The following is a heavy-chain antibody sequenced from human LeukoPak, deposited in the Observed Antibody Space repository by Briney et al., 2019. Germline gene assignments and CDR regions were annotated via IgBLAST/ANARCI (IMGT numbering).Heavy chain of an antibody. CDR1: GFTFDDYA. J-gene: IGHJ3*01. Sequence: GRSLRLSCAASGFTFDDYAMHWVRQAPGKGLEWVSSISWDSGSSVYADSVKGRFTISRDNAKNSLYLQMNGLTPGDTALYYCIKDLRLDLHFDTFEVWGQGKLVTVSS. V-gene: IGHV3-9*01. CDR3: IKDLRLDLHFDTFEV. CDR2: ISWDSGSS. D-gene: IGHD1-7*01.